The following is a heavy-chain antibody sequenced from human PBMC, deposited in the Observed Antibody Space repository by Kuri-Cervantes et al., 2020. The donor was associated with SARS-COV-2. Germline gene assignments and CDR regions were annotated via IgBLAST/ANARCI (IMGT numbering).Heavy chain of an antibody. J-gene: IGHJ4*02. V-gene: IGHV3-7*03. CDR1: GFTFSSYW. Sequence: GESLKISCAASGFTFSSYWMSWVRQAPGKGLEWVANIKQDGSEKCYVDSVKGRFTISRDNAKNSLYLQMNSLRAEDTAVYYCASSGDYGDDGYFDYWGQGTLVTVSS. D-gene: IGHD4-17*01. CDR3: ASSGDYGDDGYFDY. CDR2: IKQDGSEK.